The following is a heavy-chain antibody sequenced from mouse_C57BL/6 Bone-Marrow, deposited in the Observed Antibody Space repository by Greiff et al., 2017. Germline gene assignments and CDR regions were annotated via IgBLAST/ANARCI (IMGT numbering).Heavy chain of an antibody. V-gene: IGHV1-22*01. Sequence: VQLKQSGPELVKPGASVKMSCKASGYTFTDYNMHWVKQSPGKSLEWIGYINPNNGGTSYNQKFKGKATLTVNKSSSTAYMELRSLTSEDSAVYYCARKGSSYGNYFDYWGQGTTLTVSS. CDR3: ARKGSSYGNYFDY. CDR1: GYTFTDYN. D-gene: IGHD1-1*01. CDR2: INPNNGGT. J-gene: IGHJ2*01.